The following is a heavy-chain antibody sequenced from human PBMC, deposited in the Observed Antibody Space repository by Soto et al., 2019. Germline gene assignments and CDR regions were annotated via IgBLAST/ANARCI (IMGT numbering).Heavy chain of an antibody. J-gene: IGHJ6*02. Sequence: QVQLQESGPGLVKPSQTLSLTCTVSGGSISSGGYYWSWIRQHPGKGLEWIGYIYYSGSTYYNPSLQSRVTISVDTSKNQFSLKLSSVTAADTAVYYCARTALNGGWYKASYYGMDVWGQGTTVTVSS. CDR3: ARTALNGGWYKASYYGMDV. D-gene: IGHD6-19*01. V-gene: IGHV4-31*03. CDR1: GGSISSGGYY. CDR2: IYYSGST.